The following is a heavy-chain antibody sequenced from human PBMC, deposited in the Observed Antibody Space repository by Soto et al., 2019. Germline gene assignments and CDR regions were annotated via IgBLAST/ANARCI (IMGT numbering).Heavy chain of an antibody. J-gene: IGHJ4*02. Sequence: QLQLQESGPGLVKPSETLSLTCTVSGGSINNSSFYWGWVRQPPGKRLEWIGSIYYSGNAYYNPSLKCRLTISVDTSKNQFSLNLSSVTAADTAVYFCARRPLVRGIIPYYFDSWGQGTLVTVSS. D-gene: IGHD3-10*01. V-gene: IGHV4-39*01. CDR3: ARRPLVRGIIPYYFDS. CDR1: GGSINNSSFY. CDR2: IYYSGNA.